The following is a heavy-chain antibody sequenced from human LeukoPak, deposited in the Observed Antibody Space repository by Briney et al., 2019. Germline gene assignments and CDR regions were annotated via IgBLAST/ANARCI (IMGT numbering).Heavy chain of an antibody. D-gene: IGHD6-13*01. V-gene: IGHV3-30*02. CDR1: GFTFSSYG. CDR2: IRYDGSNK. J-gene: IGHJ1*01. Sequence: SGGSLRLSCAASGFTFSSYGMHWVRQAPGKGLEWVAFIRYDGSNKYYADSVKGRFTISRDNSKNTLYLQMNSLRAEDTAVYYCAKDGRAGTGYFQHWGQGTLVTVSS. CDR3: AKDGRAGTGYFQH.